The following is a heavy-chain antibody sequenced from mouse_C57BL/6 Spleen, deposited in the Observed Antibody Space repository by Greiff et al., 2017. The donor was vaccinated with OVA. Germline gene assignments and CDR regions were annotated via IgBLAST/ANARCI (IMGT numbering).Heavy chain of an antibody. V-gene: IGHV1-26*01. CDR3: ARSGSNYWYFDY. D-gene: IGHD2-5*01. J-gene: IGHJ2*01. CDR2: INPNNGGT. Sequence: EVQLQQSGPELVKPGASVKISCKASGYTFTDYYMNWVKQSHGKSLEWIGDINPNNGGTSYNQKFKGKATLTVDKSSSTAYMELRSLTSEDSAVYYCARSGSNYWYFDYWGQGTTLTVSS. CDR1: GYTFTDYY.